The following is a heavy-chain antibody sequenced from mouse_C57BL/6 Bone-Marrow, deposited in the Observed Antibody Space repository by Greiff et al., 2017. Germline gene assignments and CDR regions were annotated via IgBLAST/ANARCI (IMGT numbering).Heavy chain of an antibody. D-gene: IGHD1-1*01. V-gene: IGHV1-72*01. CDR2: IEPNSGGT. Sequence: QVQLQQPGAELVKPGASVKLSCKASGYTFTSYWMHWVKQRPGRGLEWIGRIEPNSGGTKNNEKFKSKATLTVDKPSSTAYMQLSSLTSEDSAVYYCAREVLLGFDYWGQGTTLTVSS. J-gene: IGHJ2*01. CDR1: GYTFTSYW. CDR3: AREVLLGFDY.